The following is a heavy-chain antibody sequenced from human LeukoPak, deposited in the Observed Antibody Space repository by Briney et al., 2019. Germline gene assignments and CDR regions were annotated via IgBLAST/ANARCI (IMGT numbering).Heavy chain of an antibody. J-gene: IGHJ4*02. D-gene: IGHD6-13*01. V-gene: IGHV3-48*01. CDR2: ISSSSSTI. CDR3: ARRKLAAANPFFDF. CDR1: GFTFSSYS. Sequence: PGGSLRLSCAASGFTFSSYSMNWVRQAPGKGLEWVSYISSSSSTIYYADSVKGRFTISRDNAKNSLYLQMNSLRAEDTAVYFCARRKLAAANPFFDFWGQGTLVTVSS.